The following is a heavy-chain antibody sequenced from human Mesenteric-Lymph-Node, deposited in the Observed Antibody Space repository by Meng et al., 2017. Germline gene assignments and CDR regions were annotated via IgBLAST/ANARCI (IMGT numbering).Heavy chain of an antibody. J-gene: IGHJ4*02. CDR3: AKALGWGSSPDY. Sequence: QVQLVQSGAEVKKPGASVKASCKASGYTFTGYYLHWVRQAPGQGLEWLGRINPNSGGTNFAQKFQGRVIMTRDTSISTAYMELSSLGFDDTAVYYCAKALGWGSSPDYWGQGILVTVSS. CDR2: INPNSGGT. V-gene: IGHV1-2*06. D-gene: IGHD2-21*01. CDR1: GYTFTGYY.